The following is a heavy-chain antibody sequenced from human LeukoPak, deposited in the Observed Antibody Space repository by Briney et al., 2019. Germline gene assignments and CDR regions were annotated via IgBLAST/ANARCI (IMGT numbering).Heavy chain of an antibody. D-gene: IGHD3-10*01. Sequence: GGSLRLSCTASGFTFGDYGMSWVRQAPGKGLEWVGFIRSKTHGGTTEYAAYVKGRFTISRDDSESIAYLQVNSLKTDDTAVYYCTRAYYYDSGTYYRDYFDYWGQGTLVTVSS. J-gene: IGHJ4*02. CDR3: TRAYYYDSGTYYRDYFDY. CDR2: IRSKTHGGTT. V-gene: IGHV3-49*04. CDR1: GFTFGDYG.